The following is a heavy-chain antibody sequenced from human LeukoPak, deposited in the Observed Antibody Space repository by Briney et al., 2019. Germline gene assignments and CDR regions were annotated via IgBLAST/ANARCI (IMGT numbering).Heavy chain of an antibody. CDR2: INHSGST. V-gene: IGHV4-34*01. Sequence: PSETLSLTCAVYGGSFSGYYWSWIRQPPGKGLEWIGEINHSGSTNYNPSLKSRVTISVDTSKNQFSLKLSSVTAADTAVYYCAREVGYCSSTSCALTTVTTNAFDIWGQGTMVTVSS. J-gene: IGHJ3*02. D-gene: IGHD2-2*01. CDR1: GGSFSGYY. CDR3: AREVGYCSSTSCALTTVTTNAFDI.